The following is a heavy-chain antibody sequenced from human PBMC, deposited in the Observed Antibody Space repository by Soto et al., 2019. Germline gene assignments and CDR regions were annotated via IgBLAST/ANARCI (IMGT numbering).Heavy chain of an antibody. D-gene: IGHD6-13*01. CDR3: ARHQKQQLAPYYYYGMDV. CDR1: GYSFTSYW. V-gene: IGHV5-10-1*03. J-gene: IGHJ6*02. Sequence: EVQLVQSGAEVKKPGESLRISCKGSGYSFTSYWICWVRQMPGKGLEWMGRIDPSDSYTNYSPSFQGHVTISADKSISTAYLQWSSLKASDTAMYYCARHQKQQLAPYYYYGMDVWGQGTTVTVSS. CDR2: IDPSDSYT.